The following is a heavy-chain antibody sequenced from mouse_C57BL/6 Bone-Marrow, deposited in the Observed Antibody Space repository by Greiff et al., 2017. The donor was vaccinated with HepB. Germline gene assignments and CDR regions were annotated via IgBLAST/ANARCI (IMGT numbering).Heavy chain of an antibody. V-gene: IGHV10-1*01. D-gene: IGHD2-5*01. CDR2: IRSKSNNYAT. CDR1: GFSFNTYA. Sequence: EVQLVESGGGLVQPKGSLKLSCAASGFSFNTYAMNWVRQAPGKGLEWVARIRSKSNNYATYYADSVKDRFTISRDDSESMLYLQMNNLKTEDTAMYYCVRHLGDSNYRYYCDYWGQGTTLTVSS. J-gene: IGHJ2*01. CDR3: VRHLGDSNYRYYCDY.